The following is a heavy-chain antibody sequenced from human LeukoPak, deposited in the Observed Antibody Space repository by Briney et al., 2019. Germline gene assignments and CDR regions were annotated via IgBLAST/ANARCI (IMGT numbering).Heavy chain of an antibody. Sequence: SETLSLTCTVSDGSISSNNYFWGWIRQPPGKGLEWIGTIYYSGSTYYHPSLKSRVTISVDTSKNQFSLRLSSVTAADTAVYYCVRHDSSGQYFQHWGRGTLVTVSS. D-gene: IGHD6-19*01. V-gene: IGHV4-39*01. J-gene: IGHJ1*01. CDR3: VRHDSSGQYFQH. CDR1: DGSISSNNYF. CDR2: IYYSGST.